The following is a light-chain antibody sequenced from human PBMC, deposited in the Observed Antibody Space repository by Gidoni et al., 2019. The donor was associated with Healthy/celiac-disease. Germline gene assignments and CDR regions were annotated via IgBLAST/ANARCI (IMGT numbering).Light chain of an antibody. CDR1: KLGDKY. J-gene: IGLJ2*01. Sequence: SYELTQPPSVSVSPGQTASITCSGDKLGDKYACWYQQKPGQSPVLVIYQYSKRPSGIPERFSGSNSGNTATLTISGPQAMDGADYYCQAWDRSTVVFGGGTKLTVL. V-gene: IGLV3-1*01. CDR2: QYS. CDR3: QAWDRSTVV.